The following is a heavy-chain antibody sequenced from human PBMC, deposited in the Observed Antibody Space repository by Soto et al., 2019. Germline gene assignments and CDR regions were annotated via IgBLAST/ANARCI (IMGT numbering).Heavy chain of an antibody. CDR3: ARDNQRRAYNWFDP. V-gene: IGHV4-30-4*01. J-gene: IGHJ5*02. D-gene: IGHD2-2*01. CDR1: GVSINSDDNY. Sequence: PSETLSLTCTVSGVSINSDDNYWSWVRQPPGKGLEWIGYIYHSGSTSYNPSLKSRPMMSIDTSKNQFSLKLTSVTAADTAVYYCARDNQRRAYNWFDPWGPGTLVTVSS. CDR2: IYHSGST.